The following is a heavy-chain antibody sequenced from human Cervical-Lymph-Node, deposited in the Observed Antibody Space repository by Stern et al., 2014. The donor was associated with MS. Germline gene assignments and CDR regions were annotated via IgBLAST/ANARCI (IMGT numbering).Heavy chain of an antibody. V-gene: IGHV5-51*01. Sequence: EVQLVESGPEVKRPGESLKISCQASGYTFTSYWIGWVRQMPGKGLEWIASIFPGGSDIRYSPSFQGQVTISADKSSSPAYLQWNNLKASDTAIYYCARQRYFDYWGQGTLVTVSS. CDR2: IFPGGSDI. CDR3: ARQRYFDY. CDR1: GYTFTSYW. J-gene: IGHJ4*02.